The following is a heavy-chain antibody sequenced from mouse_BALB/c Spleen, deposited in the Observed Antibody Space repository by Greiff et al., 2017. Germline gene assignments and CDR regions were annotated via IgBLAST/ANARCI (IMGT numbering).Heavy chain of an antibody. J-gene: IGHJ4*01. Sequence: EVKVVESGGGLVQPGGSLRLSCATSGFTFTDYYMSWVRQPPGKALEWLGFIRNKANGYTTEYSASLKGRFTISRDNSQSILYLQMNTLRAEDSATYYCARDNAMDYWGQGTSVTVSS. CDR1: GFTFTDYY. V-gene: IGHV7-3*02. CDR2: IRNKANGYTT. CDR3: ARDNAMDY.